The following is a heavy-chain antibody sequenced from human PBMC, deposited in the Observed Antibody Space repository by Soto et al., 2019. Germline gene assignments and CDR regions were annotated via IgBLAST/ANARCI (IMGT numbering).Heavy chain of an antibody. J-gene: IGHJ4*02. CDR2: IKRDRSST. CDR1: GFTFSSYW. D-gene: IGHD6-19*01. V-gene: IGHV3-74*01. Sequence: PGGSLRLSCAASGFTFSSYWMHWVRQAPGKGLVWVSRIKRDRSSTSYADSVKGRFTISRDNAKNTLYLQMNSLRAEDTAVYYCAVAVAGPTAIGYWGQGTLVTVSS. CDR3: AVAVAGPTAIGY.